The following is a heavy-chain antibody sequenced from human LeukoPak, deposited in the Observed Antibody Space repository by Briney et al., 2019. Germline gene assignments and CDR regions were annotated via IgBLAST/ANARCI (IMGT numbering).Heavy chain of an antibody. V-gene: IGHV4-39*07. Sequence: SETLSLTCTVSGGSISSSSYYWGWIRQPPGKGLEWIGSIYYSGSTYYNPSLKSRVTISVDTSKNQFSLKLSSVTAADTAVYYCARRKRITIFPFDIWGQGTMVTVSS. CDR2: IYYSGST. D-gene: IGHD3-3*01. CDR1: GGSISSSSYY. CDR3: ARRKRITIFPFDI. J-gene: IGHJ3*02.